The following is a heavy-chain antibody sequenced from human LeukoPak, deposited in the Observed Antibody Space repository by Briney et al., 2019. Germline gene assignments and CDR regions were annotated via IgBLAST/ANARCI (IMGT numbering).Heavy chain of an antibody. V-gene: IGHV4-4*07. CDR3: ARDVSSSGRTLSWFDP. D-gene: IGHD6-19*01. J-gene: IGHJ5*02. CDR2: IYTSGST. Sequence: SETLSLTCTVSGGSISSYYWSWIRQPAGKGLEWIGRIYTSGSTNYNPSLKSRVTMSVDTSKNQFSLKLSSVTAADTAVYYCARDVSSSGRTLSWFDPWGQGTLVTVSS. CDR1: GGSISSYY.